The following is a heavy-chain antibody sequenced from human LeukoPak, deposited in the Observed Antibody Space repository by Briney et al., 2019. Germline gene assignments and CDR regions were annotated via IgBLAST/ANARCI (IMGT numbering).Heavy chain of an antibody. CDR3: ARDASYGPHASDI. J-gene: IGHJ3*02. CDR2: INPNSGGT. Sequence: ASVKVSCKASGYTFTGYYMHWVRQAPGQGLEWMGRINPNSGGTNYAQKVQGRVTVTTDTSTSTAYMELRSLTSDDTAVYYCARDASYGPHASDIWGQGTMVTVSS. D-gene: IGHD4-17*01. V-gene: IGHV1-2*06. CDR1: GYTFTGYY.